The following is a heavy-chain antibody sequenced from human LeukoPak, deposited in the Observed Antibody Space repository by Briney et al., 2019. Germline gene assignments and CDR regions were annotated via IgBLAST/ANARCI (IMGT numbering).Heavy chain of an antibody. CDR1: GGSISSYY. Sequence: SETLSLTCTVSGGSISSYYWSWIRQPPGKGLEWIGYIYYSGSTNYNPSLKSRVTISVDTSKNQFSLKLSSVTAADTAVYYCARALLDFWCGYYYYFDYWGQGTLVTVSS. J-gene: IGHJ4*02. CDR3: ARALLDFWCGYYYYFDY. V-gene: IGHV4-59*01. D-gene: IGHD3-3*01. CDR2: IYYSGST.